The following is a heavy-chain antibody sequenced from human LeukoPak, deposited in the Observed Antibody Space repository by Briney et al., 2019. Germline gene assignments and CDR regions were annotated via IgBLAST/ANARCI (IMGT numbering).Heavy chain of an antibody. CDR3: ARKRCSGGSCYDDAFDI. CDR2: IGSAGDT. CDR1: GFMFNNYD. Sequence: GGSLRLSCAASGFMFNNYDMHWVRQVSGKGLEWVSGIGSAGDTYYPGSVKGRFTISRENAKNSLSLEMNSLGVEDTALYYCARKRCSGGSCYDDAFDIWGQGTMVTVSS. V-gene: IGHV3-13*01. J-gene: IGHJ3*02. D-gene: IGHD2-15*01.